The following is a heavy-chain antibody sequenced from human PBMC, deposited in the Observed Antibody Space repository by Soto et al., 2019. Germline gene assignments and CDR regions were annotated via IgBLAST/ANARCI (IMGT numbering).Heavy chain of an antibody. J-gene: IGHJ6*02. CDR1: GYSNTRYR. CDR3: ARDSLGYYYGMDV. V-gene: IGHV1-18*01. CDR2: ISAYNGNT. Sequence: VKGYRKAAGYSNTRYRISCLRQTPGQGLEWMGWISAYNGNTNYAQKLQGRVTMTTDTSTSTAYMELRSLRSDDTAVYYCARDSLGYYYGMDVWGQGTTVTVSS.